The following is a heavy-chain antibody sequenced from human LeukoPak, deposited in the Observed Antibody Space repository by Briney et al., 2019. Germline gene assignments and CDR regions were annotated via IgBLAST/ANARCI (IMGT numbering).Heavy chain of an antibody. CDR2: ISGSGGST. J-gene: IGHJ3*01. CDR3: ACPSMERLVAFDL. Sequence: GGSLRLSCAASGFTFSSYAMSWVRQAPGKGLEWVSAISGSGGSTYYADSVKGRFTISRDNSKNTLYLQMNSLRAEDTAVYYCACPSMERLVAFDLWGRGTMVTVSS. V-gene: IGHV3-23*01. CDR1: GFTFSSYA. D-gene: IGHD3-9*01.